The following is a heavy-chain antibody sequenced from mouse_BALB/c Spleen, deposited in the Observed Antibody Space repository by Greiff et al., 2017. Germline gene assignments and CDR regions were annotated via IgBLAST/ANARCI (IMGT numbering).Heavy chain of an antibody. Sequence: DVKLVESGGGLVKPGGSLKLSCAASGFTFSDYYMYWVRQTPEKRLEWVATISDGGSYTYYPDSVKGRFTISRDNAKNNLYLQMSSLKSEDTAMYYCARPYDYDGAWFAYWGQGTLVTVSA. CDR2: ISDGGSYT. CDR3: ARPYDYDGAWFAY. V-gene: IGHV5-4*02. J-gene: IGHJ3*01. CDR1: GFTFSDYY. D-gene: IGHD2-4*01.